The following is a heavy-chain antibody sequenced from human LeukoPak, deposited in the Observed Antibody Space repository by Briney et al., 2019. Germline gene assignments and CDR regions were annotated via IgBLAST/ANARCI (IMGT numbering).Heavy chain of an antibody. J-gene: IGHJ4*02. CDR2: VFTDGSS. CDR3: ARDLGLSLDY. D-gene: IGHD3-16*01. CDR1: GGSIRGYY. Sequence: PSETLSLTCSVSGGSIRGYYWSWIRQPAGKGLEWIGRVFTDGSSNYNPSPKSRVTMSVDTSNNQFSLKLSSVTAADTAVYYCARDLGLSLDYWGQGTLVTVSS. V-gene: IGHV4-4*07.